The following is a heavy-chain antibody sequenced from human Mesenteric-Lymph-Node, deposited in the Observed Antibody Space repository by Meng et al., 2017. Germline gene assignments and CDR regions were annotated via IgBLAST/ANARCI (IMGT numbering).Heavy chain of an antibody. CDR1: GYRFTTYG. V-gene: IGHV1-3*01. Sequence: QVQLVQSGAEVKNPGASVKVPCKTSGYRFTTYGIHWVRQAPVQSLEWMGWVNAASGNTRYSQKFQDRVTINRDTSASSAYMEVSSLRSEDTAVYYCAKSSLHAGTLYFDSWGQGTLVTVSS. J-gene: IGHJ4*02. D-gene: IGHD2-21*02. CDR2: VNAASGNT. CDR3: AKSSLHAGTLYFDS.